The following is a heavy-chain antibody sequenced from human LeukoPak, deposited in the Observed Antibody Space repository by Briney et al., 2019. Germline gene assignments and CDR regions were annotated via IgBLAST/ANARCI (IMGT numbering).Heavy chain of an antibody. J-gene: IGHJ4*02. CDR2: IYPSDSDT. CDR3: ARQELGILYYFDY. D-gene: IGHD7-27*01. CDR1: GYSFTSYW. V-gene: IGHV5-51*01. Sequence: GESLKISCKGSGYSFTSYWIGWVRQMPGKGLEWMGIIYPSDSDTTYSPSFQGQVTISADKSISTAYLQWSSLKASDTAMYYCARQELGILYYFDYWGQGTLVTVSS.